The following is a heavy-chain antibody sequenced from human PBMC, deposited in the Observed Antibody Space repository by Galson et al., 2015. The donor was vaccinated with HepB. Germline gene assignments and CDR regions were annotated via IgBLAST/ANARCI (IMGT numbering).Heavy chain of an antibody. J-gene: IGHJ4*02. D-gene: IGHD2-2*01. CDR3: ARQTVSSTNCNGGCAFDS. CDR1: GYSFTSYW. Sequence: QSGAEVKKPGESLKISCKGSGYSFTSYWIGWVRQMPGKGLEWMGIIYPGDSDTRYSPSFQGQVTISADKSISTAYLQWSSLKASDTAMYYCARQTVSSTNCNGGCAFDSWGRGTLVTVPS. CDR2: IYPGDSDT. V-gene: IGHV5-51*01.